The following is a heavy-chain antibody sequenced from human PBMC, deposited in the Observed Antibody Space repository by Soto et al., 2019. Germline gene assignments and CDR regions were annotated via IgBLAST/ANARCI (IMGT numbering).Heavy chain of an antibody. Sequence: ASVKVSCKASGYTFTSYGISWVRQAPGQGLEWMGWISAYNGNTNYAQKLQGRVTMTTDTSTSTAYMELRSLRSDDTAVYYCARDGAYCRSSTSCSNWFDPWGQGTLVTVSS. V-gene: IGHV1-18*01. J-gene: IGHJ5*02. CDR2: ISAYNGNT. CDR3: ARDGAYCRSSTSCSNWFDP. CDR1: GYTFTSYG. D-gene: IGHD2-2*01.